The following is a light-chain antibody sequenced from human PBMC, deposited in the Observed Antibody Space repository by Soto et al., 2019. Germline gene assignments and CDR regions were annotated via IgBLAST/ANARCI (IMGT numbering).Light chain of an antibody. CDR2: EVS. V-gene: IGLV2-14*01. Sequence: QSVLTQPASVSGSPGQSITISCTGASSDVGRYNYVSWYQLHPGKAPKLIIYEVSNRPSGVSNRFSGSKSGNTASLTISGLRAEDEADYYCSSYTTAGTYVFGPGTKVTVL. CDR3: SSYTTAGTYV. CDR1: SSDVGRYNY. J-gene: IGLJ1*01.